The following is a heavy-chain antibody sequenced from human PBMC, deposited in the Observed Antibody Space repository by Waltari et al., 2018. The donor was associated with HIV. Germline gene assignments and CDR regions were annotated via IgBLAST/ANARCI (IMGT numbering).Heavy chain of an antibody. CDR1: GGSMRSDNYY. J-gene: IGHJ4*02. CDR2: VDASGST. CDR3: VREGGGIVFIPWYFDH. V-gene: IGHV4-61*02. D-gene: IGHD3-16*02. Sequence: QVQLQESGPGLVKPSQTLSLTCSVSGGSMRSDNYYWNWVRQPAGKGLEWSGRVDASGSTKYNPTHKSRVTISMDTAKNQFSLRLTSMSAADTAVYYCVREGGGIVFIPWYFDHWGQGALVTVSS.